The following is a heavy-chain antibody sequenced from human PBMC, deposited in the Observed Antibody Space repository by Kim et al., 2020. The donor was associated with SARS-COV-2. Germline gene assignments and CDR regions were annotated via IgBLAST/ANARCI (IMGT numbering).Heavy chain of an antibody. CDR1: GFTFRTYW. CDR3: VRGLGDY. CDR2: INGDGTLT. D-gene: IGHD3-10*01. J-gene: IGHJ4*02. Sequence: GGSLRLSCTTSGFTFRTYWMHWVRQVPGKGLMWVSRINGDGTLTTNADSVKGRLTISRDNTKKTMYLQMNSLTVEDTAVYYCVRGLGDYWGQGTPVCFSS. V-gene: IGHV3-74*03.